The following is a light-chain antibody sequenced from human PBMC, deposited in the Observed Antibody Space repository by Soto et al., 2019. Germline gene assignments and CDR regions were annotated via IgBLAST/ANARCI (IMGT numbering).Light chain of an antibody. CDR1: ISDVGDYNS. CDR2: EVR. J-gene: IGLJ2*01. V-gene: IGLV2-14*01. CDR3: SSYTSSNSLV. Sequence: QSALTQPASVSGSPGQSITISCTGTISDVGDYNSVSWYQHHPDKAPKLMIYEVRNRPSGVSNRFSGSKSGNTASLTISGLQAEDEADYSCSSYTSSNSLVFGGGTKLTVL.